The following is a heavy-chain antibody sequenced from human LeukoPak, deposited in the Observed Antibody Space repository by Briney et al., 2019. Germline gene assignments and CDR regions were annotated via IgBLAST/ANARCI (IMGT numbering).Heavy chain of an antibody. V-gene: IGHV3-23*01. CDR1: GFTFSSYA. CDR2: ISGSGGST. J-gene: IGHJ4*02. D-gene: IGHD3-10*01. Sequence: PGGSLRLFCAASGFTFSSYAMSWVRQAPGKGLEWVSAISGSGGSTYYADSVKGRFTISRDNSKNTLYLQMNSLRAEDTAVYYCAKHRTYYYGSGSYLYFDYWGQGTLVTVSS. CDR3: AKHRTYYYGSGSYLYFDY.